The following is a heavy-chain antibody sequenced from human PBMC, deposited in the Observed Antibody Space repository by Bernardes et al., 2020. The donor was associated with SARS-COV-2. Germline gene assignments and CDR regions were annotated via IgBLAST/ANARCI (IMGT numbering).Heavy chain of an antibody. CDR2: ISAIGGST. Sequence: GGSLRLSCVASGFTFSKNAMTWVRQVPGKGLEWVSAISAIGGSTYYAESVKGRFTISRDNSKNTLYLQMNSLRAEDTAVYYCARENTIAVAGTWGQGTLVTVSS. CDR1: GFTFSKNA. V-gene: IGHV3-23*01. J-gene: IGHJ5*02. D-gene: IGHD6-19*01. CDR3: ARENTIAVAGT.